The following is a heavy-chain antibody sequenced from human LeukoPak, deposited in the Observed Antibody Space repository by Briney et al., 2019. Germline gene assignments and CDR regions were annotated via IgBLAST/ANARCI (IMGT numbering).Heavy chain of an antibody. CDR2: ISTDGSST. V-gene: IGHV3-74*01. D-gene: IGHD6-19*01. Sequence: PGGSLRLSCAASGFTFSSYWMHWVRQAPGKGLVWVSRISTDGSSTHYADSVTGRFTISRDNAKNTLYLQMNSLRAEDTAVYYCARARIAVAQLTDYSGQGTLVTVSS. CDR3: ARARIAVAQLTDY. CDR1: GFTFSSYW. J-gene: IGHJ4*02.